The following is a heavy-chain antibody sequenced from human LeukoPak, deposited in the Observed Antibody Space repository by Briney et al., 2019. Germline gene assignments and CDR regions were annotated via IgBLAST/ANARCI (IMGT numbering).Heavy chain of an antibody. CDR1: GFTFSSYE. CDR3: AKYNFYGSGSYYNDFDY. D-gene: IGHD3-10*01. V-gene: IGHV3-48*03. CDR2: ISSSGSTI. J-gene: IGHJ4*02. Sequence: PGGSLRLSCAASGFTFSSYEMNWVRQAPGKGLEWVSYISSSGSTIYYADSVRGRFTISRDNSKNTLYHQMNSLRAEDTAVYYCAKYNFYGSGSYYNDFDYWGQGTLVTVSS.